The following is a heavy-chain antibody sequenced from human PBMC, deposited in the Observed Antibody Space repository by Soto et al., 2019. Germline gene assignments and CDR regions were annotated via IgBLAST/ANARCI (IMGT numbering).Heavy chain of an antibody. CDR2: IYYSGST. CDR3: ARAPDTAMAYYYYYGMDV. J-gene: IGHJ6*02. V-gene: IGHV4-61*01. Sequence: QVQLQESGPGLVKPSETLSLTCTVSGGSVSSGSYYWSWIRQPPGKGLEWIGYIYYSGSTNYNPSHKSRVTISVDTSKNQFSLKLSSVTAADTAVYYCARAPDTAMAYYYYYGMDVWGQGTTVTVSS. D-gene: IGHD5-18*01. CDR1: GGSVSSGSYY.